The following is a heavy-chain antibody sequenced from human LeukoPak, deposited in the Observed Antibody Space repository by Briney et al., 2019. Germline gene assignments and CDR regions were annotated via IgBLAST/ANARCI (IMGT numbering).Heavy chain of an antibody. CDR2: ISGSGGST. Sequence: GGSLRLSCAASGFAFSSYAMSWVRQAPGKGLEWVSAISGSGGSTYYADSVKGRFTISRDNSKNTLYLQMNSLRAEDTAVYYCAKDGLYSSGIFDYWGQGTLVTVSS. D-gene: IGHD6-19*01. CDR1: GFAFSSYA. J-gene: IGHJ4*02. V-gene: IGHV3-23*01. CDR3: AKDGLYSSGIFDY.